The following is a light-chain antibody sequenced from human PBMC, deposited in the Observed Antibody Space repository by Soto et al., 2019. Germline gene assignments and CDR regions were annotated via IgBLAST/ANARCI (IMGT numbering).Light chain of an antibody. CDR2: EVS. J-gene: IGLJ1*01. CDR3: SSYAGSSTYV. V-gene: IGLV2-8*01. Sequence: QSALTQPPSASGSPGQSVTISCTGTSSDVGGYDYVSWYQQHPGKAPKLMIYEVSKRPSGVPDRFSGSKSGNTASLTVSGLQAEDEADYYCSSYAGSSTYVFGTATKV. CDR1: SSDVGGYDY.